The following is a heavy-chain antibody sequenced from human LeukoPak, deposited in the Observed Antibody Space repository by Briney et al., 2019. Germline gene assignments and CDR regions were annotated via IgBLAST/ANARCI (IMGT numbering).Heavy chain of an antibody. D-gene: IGHD3-22*01. Sequence: ASVKVSCKASGYTFTSYGISWVRWAPGQGLEWMGWISAYNGNTNYAQKLQGRVTMTTDTSTSTAYMELRSLRSDDTAVYYCARASNYYYDSSGYRNWFDPWGQGTLVTVSS. CDR1: GYTFTSYG. CDR2: ISAYNGNT. V-gene: IGHV1-18*01. J-gene: IGHJ5*02. CDR3: ARASNYYYDSSGYRNWFDP.